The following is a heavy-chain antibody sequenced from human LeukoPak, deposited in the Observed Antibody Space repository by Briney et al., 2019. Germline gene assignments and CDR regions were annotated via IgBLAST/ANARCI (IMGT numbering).Heavy chain of an antibody. CDR1: GFMFNSYG. Sequence: GGSLRLSCSASGFMFNSYGMHWVRQAPGKGLEWVAVIWFDGSNKYYADSVKGRFTISRDNAKNSLYLQMNSLRAEDTAVYYCAREPYYDILTGYPDYWGQGTLVTVSS. V-gene: IGHV3-33*01. J-gene: IGHJ4*02. CDR2: IWFDGSNK. CDR3: AREPYYDILTGYPDY. D-gene: IGHD3-9*01.